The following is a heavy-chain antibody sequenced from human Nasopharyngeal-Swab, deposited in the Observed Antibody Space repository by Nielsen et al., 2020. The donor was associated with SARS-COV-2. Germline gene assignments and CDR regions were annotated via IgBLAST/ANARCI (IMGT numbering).Heavy chain of an antibody. V-gene: IGHV4-59*11. CDR1: GASISSQY. CDR3: AKEGATGWFDP. Sequence: SETLSLTCTVSGASISSQYWSWIRQPPGKGLEWIGYISHNSGTNYKPSLKSRVTMFMDTSKNQFSLRVRSVTAADTAVYYCAKEGATGWFDPWGQGTLVTVSS. CDR2: ISHNSGT. J-gene: IGHJ5*02.